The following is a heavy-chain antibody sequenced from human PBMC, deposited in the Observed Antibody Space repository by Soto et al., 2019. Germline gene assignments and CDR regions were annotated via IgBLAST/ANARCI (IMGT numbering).Heavy chain of an antibody. V-gene: IGHV3-30-3*01. CDR1: GFSLSSYA. CDR2: ISYDGSNK. J-gene: IGHJ6*02. D-gene: IGHD3-3*01. Sequence: QVQLVESGGGVVQSGRSLRLSCAASGFSLSSYAMHWVRQAPGKGLEWVAVISYDGSNKYYADSVNGRFTISRDNSKNILFLQMNSLRAEDTAVFYCARDSFPTTTKGLGVYLYYGVDVWGQGTTVTVSS. CDR3: ARDSFPTTTKGLGVYLYYGVDV.